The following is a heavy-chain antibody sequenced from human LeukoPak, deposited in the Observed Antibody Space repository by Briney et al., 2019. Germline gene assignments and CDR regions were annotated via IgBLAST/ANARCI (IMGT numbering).Heavy chain of an antibody. Sequence: SETLSLTCAVYGGSFSGYYWSWIRQPPGKGLEWIGEINHSGSTNYNPSLKSRVTISVDTSKNQFSLKLGSVTAADTAVYYCARRGYCSSTSCYIRRGWFDPWGQGTLVTVSS. J-gene: IGHJ5*02. CDR3: ARRGYCSSTSCYIRRGWFDP. CDR1: GGSFSGYY. D-gene: IGHD2-2*02. CDR2: INHSGST. V-gene: IGHV4-34*01.